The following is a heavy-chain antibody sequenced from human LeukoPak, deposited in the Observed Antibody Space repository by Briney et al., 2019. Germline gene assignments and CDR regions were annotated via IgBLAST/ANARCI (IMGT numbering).Heavy chain of an antibody. CDR2: INHGGSAT. J-gene: IGHJ6*03. CDR3: VRESPYAPSRYIYMDV. Sequence: PGGSLRLSCAASGFTFGAHAMSWVRQAPGKGLEWVSAINHGGSATYYADSVKGRFSISRDNSKNTLYLQMNSLKVEDTALYYCVRESPYAPSRYIYMDVWGQGTTVTVSS. D-gene: IGHD5-18*01. V-gene: IGHV3-23*01. CDR1: GFTFGAHA.